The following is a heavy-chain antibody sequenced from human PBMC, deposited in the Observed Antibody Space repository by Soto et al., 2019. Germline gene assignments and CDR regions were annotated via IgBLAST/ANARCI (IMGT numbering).Heavy chain of an antibody. J-gene: IGHJ3*02. Sequence: QVPLQESGPGLVKPSQTLSLLCSVSGGSISSGGYYWSWIRQHAGTRLEWNGSIYYSGSNDYNPSNKSRVTISVDTSKNQFSLKLSSVTAADAAVYYCVSEGDPGAFDIWGQGTMVTVSS. CDR3: VSEGDPGAFDI. CDR2: IYYSGSN. V-gene: IGHV4-31*03. D-gene: IGHD2-21*02. CDR1: GGSISSGGYY.